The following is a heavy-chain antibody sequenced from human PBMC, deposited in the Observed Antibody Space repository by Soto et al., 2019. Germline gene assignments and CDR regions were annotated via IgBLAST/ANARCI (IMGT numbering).Heavy chain of an antibody. CDR1: GFTFTNAC. J-gene: IGHJ3*02. CDR3: TAAEDPDAWYGNYAFDS. CDR2: LKSKTDGGAT. D-gene: IGHD6-13*01. Sequence: EVQLVESGGGLVRPGGSLRLSCPASGFTFTNACMHWVRQAPGKRLEWIGRLKSKTDGGATDYAAPVKGRFTISRDDSKNTLYLQMNSLKTEDSAAYYCTAAEDPDAWYGNYAFDSWGQGTMVTVSS. V-gene: IGHV3-15*01.